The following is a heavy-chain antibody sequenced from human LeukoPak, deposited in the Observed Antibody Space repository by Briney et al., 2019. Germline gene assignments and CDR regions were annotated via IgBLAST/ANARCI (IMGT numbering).Heavy chain of an antibody. V-gene: IGHV3-7*03. Sequence: PGGSLRLSCEASGFTFGNYWMTWVRQAPGKGLEWVTHIKEDGSKAYYIDSVKGRFTISRDNAKNSLYLQMNSLRAEDTAIYYCVRDGGYFRLEYWGQGILITVSS. CDR1: GFTFGNYW. J-gene: IGHJ4*02. CDR2: IKEDGSKA. D-gene: IGHD5-12*01. CDR3: VRDGGYFRLEY.